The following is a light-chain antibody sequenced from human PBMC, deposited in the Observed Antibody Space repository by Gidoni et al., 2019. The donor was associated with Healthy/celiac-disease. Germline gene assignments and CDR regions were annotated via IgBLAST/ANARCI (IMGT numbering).Light chain of an antibody. V-gene: IGKV1-33*01. CDR3: QQYDS. CDR1: QDISNY. J-gene: IGKJ2*03. Sequence: DIQMTQSPSSLSASVGDRVTITCQASQDISNYLNWYQQKPGKAPKLLIYDASNLETGVPSRFSGSGSGTDFTFTISSLQPEDIATYYCQQYDSFXXXTKLEIK. CDR2: DAS.